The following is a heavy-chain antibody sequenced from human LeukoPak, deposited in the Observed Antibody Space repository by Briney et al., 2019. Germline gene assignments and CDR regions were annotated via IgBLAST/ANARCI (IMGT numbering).Heavy chain of an antibody. D-gene: IGHD5-18*01. CDR1: GFTFSSYS. CDR2: ISSSSSYI. V-gene: IGHV3-21*01. CDR3: ASLDATMVNGDY. J-gene: IGHJ4*02. Sequence: PGGSLRLSCAASGFTFSSYSMNWVRQAPGKGLEWVSSISSSSSYIYYADSVKGRFTISRDNAKNSLYLQINSLRAEDTAVYYCASLDATMVNGDYWGQGTLVTVSS.